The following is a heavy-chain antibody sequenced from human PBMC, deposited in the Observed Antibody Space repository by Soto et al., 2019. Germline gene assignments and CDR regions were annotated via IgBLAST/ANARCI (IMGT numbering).Heavy chain of an antibody. CDR3: ARGDYIWGSYPIFDY. CDR1: GGSISSYY. V-gene: IGHV4-59*01. Sequence: QVQLQESGPGLVKPLETLSLTCTVSGGSISSYYWSWIRQPPGKGLEWIGYIYYSGSTNYNPSLRSRVTISVDTSKNQFSLKLSSVTAADTAVYYCARGDYIWGSYPIFDYWGQGTLVTVSS. CDR2: IYYSGST. D-gene: IGHD3-16*02. J-gene: IGHJ4*02.